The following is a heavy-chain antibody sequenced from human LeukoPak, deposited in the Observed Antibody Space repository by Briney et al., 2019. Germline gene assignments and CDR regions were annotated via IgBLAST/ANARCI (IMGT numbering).Heavy chain of an antibody. V-gene: IGHV4-38-2*02. D-gene: IGHD3-22*01. CDR3: AREYWGHYDDSGYPFDN. CDR2: IYHSGST. CDR1: GYSISSGYY. J-gene: IGHJ4*02. Sequence: KPSETLSLTCTVSGYSISSGYYWGWIRQPPGKGLEWIGSIYHSGSTYYNPSLKSRVTISVDTSKNQFSLKLSSVTAADTAVYYCAREYWGHYDDSGYPFDNWGQGTLVTVSS.